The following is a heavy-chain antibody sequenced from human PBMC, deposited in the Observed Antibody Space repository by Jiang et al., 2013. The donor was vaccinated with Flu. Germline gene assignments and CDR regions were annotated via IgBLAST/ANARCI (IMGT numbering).Heavy chain of an antibody. CDR3: ARTIAATDYGMDV. V-gene: IGHV6-1*01. CDR2: TYYRSKWYN. CDR1: GDSVSSNSSA. Sequence: QTLSLTCAISGDSVSSNSSAWNWIRQSPSRGLEWLGRTYYRSKWYNDYAISVRSRITINPDTSKNQFSLQVNSVTPEDTAVYYCARTIAATDYGMDVWGQGTTVTVSS. J-gene: IGHJ6*02. D-gene: IGHD6-13*01.